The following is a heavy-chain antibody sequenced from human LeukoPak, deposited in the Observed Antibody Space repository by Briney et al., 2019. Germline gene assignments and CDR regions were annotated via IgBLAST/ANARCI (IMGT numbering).Heavy chain of an antibody. V-gene: IGHV4-39*01. J-gene: IGHJ3*02. CDR1: GRSISSSSYY. CDR3: ARKKIIYDLWSRSTTDAFDI. Sequence: PSETLSLTCTVSGRSISSSSYYWGWIRQPPGKGLEWIGSIYYSGSTYYNPSLKSRVTISVDTSKNQFSLKLSSVTAADTAVYYCARKKIIYDLWSRSTTDAFDIWGQGTMVTVSS. CDR2: IYYSGST. D-gene: IGHD3-3*01.